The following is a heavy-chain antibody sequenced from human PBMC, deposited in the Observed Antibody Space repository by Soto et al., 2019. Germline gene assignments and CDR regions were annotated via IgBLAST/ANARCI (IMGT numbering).Heavy chain of an antibody. CDR1: GFTFSSYS. V-gene: IGHV3-48*01. CDR2: ISSSSSTI. D-gene: IGHD6-19*01. Sequence: EVQLVESGGGLVQPGGSLRLSCAASGFTFSSYSMNWVRQAPGKGLEGVSYISSSSSTIYYADSVKGRFTIPSDNAKNQLYLQLNSLRAEDTAVYYCARGGGWYYFDYWGQGTLVTVSS. J-gene: IGHJ4*02. CDR3: ARGGGWYYFDY.